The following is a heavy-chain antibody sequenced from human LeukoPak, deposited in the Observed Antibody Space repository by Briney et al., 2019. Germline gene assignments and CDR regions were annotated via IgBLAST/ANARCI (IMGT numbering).Heavy chain of an antibody. V-gene: IGHV5-51*01. CDR3: ARSCSSGSCYYFDY. D-gene: IGHD2-15*01. CDR2: IYPGDSDT. J-gene: IGHJ4*02. CDR1: GYSFTNYW. Sequence: GESLKISCKGSGYSFTNYWIGWVRQMPGKGLEWMGTIYPGDSDTRYSPSFQGQVTISADKSISTAFLQWSGLKASDTAMYYCARSCSSGSCYYFDYWGQGTLVTVSS.